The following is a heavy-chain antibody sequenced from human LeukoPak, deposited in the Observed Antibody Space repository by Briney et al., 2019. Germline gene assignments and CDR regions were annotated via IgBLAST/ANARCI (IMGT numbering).Heavy chain of an antibody. D-gene: IGHD3-22*01. V-gene: IGHV3-30-3*01. CDR1: GNTFTSYY. J-gene: IGHJ4*02. Sequence: SCKASGNTFTSYYMHWVRQAPGKGLEWVAVISYDGSNKYYADSVKGRFTISRDNSKNTLYLQMNSLRAEDTAVYYCARSPKAITMIVVYFDYWGQGTLVTVSS. CDR3: ARSPKAITMIVVYFDY. CDR2: ISYDGSNK.